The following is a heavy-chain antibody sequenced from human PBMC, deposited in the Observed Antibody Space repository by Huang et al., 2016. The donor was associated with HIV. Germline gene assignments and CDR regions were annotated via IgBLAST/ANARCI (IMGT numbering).Heavy chain of an antibody. CDR2: IKQDESEK. D-gene: IGHD1-7*01. CDR1: TFTFGAYW. V-gene: IGHV3-7*01. J-gene: IGHJ6*02. CDR3: ATKTAGMDI. Sequence: VESGGRSVQPGGSIKLSCVGSTFTFGAYWMSWVRQPPGKGLEWVANIKQDESEKYYVDSVKGRFNISRGNARKVLFLEMDDLRVEDTAIYFCATKTAGMDIWGQGTTVTVSS.